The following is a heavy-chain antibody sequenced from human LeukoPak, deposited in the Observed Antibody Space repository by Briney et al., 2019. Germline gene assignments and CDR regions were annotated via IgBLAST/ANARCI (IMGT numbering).Heavy chain of an antibody. CDR3: AKGYSRPFDY. Sequence: HPGGSLRLSCAASGFTFSSYALSWVRQAPGKGLEWVSGITDSGTGTYYADSVKGRFTISRDNSKNTLYLQMNSLRAEDTAVYYCAKGYSRPFDYWGQGTLVTVSS. J-gene: IGHJ4*02. D-gene: IGHD1-1*01. V-gene: IGHV3-23*01. CDR1: GFTFSSYA. CDR2: ITDSGTGT.